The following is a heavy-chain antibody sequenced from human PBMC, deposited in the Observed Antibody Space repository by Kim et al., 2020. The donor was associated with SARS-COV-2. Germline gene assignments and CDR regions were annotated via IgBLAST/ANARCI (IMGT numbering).Heavy chain of an antibody. CDR1: GYTFTTYA. Sequence: ASVKVSCKASGYTFTTYAMHWVRQAPGQRLEWMGWINAGNGNTKYSQKFQGRVTITRDTSASTAYMELSSLRSEDTAVYYCARVDTAMGSYWYFDLWGRGTLVTVSS. CDR3: ARVDTAMGSYWYFDL. V-gene: IGHV1-3*01. CDR2: INAGNGNT. D-gene: IGHD5-18*01. J-gene: IGHJ2*01.